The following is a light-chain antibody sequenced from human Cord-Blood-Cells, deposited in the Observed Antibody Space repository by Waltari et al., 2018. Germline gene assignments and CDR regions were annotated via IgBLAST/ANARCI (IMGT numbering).Light chain of an antibody. V-gene: IGKV3-20*01. J-gene: IGKJ4*01. CDR1: QSVSSSY. Sequence: ELVLTQSPGTLSLSPGERATLSCRASQSVSSSYLAWYQQKPGQAPRLLIYGASSRATGIPDRFSGSGSGTDFTLTISRLEPEDFAVYYCQQYGSSPLTFSGGTKVEIK. CDR3: QQYGSSPLT. CDR2: GAS.